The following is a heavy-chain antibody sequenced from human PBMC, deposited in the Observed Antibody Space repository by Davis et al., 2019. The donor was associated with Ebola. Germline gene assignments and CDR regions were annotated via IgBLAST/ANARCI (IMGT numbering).Heavy chain of an antibody. Sequence: PSETLSLTCTVSGGSISSSSYYWSWIRQPAGKGLEWIGRIYTSGSTNYNPSLKSRVTMSVDTSKNQFSLKLSSVTAADTAVYYCARGAATYNHYDYIWGSYRLEVGSYFDYWGQGTLVTVSS. J-gene: IGHJ4*02. CDR1: GGSISSSSYY. D-gene: IGHD3-16*02. CDR3: ARGAATYNHYDYIWGSYRLEVGSYFDY. V-gene: IGHV4-61*02. CDR2: IYTSGST.